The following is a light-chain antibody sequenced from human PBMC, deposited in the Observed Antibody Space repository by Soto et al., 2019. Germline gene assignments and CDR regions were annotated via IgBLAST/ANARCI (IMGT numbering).Light chain of an antibody. CDR1: SGHSSYA. Sequence: QSVLTQSPSASASLGASVKLTCTLSSGHSSYAIAWQQQQPEKGPRYLMKVNIDGSHNKGDGIPDRFSGSSSGAERYLTISSLQSEDEADYYCQTWTTGFSVVFGGGTKLTVL. J-gene: IGLJ2*01. CDR2: VNIDGSH. CDR3: QTWTTGFSVV. V-gene: IGLV4-69*01.